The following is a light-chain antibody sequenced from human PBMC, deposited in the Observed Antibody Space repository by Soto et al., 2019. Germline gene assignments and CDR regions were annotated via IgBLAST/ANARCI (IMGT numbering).Light chain of an antibody. V-gene: IGKV4-1*01. Sequence: DIVMTQSPDSLAVSLGERATINCKSSQSVLYSSNNKNYLAWYQQKPGQPPKLLIYWASTRESGVPDRFSGSGSGTDLALTISSLKAEDVAVYYCQQYYSTPYTFGQGTKVDIK. CDR1: QSVLYSSNNKNY. CDR2: WAS. J-gene: IGKJ2*01. CDR3: QQYYSTPYT.